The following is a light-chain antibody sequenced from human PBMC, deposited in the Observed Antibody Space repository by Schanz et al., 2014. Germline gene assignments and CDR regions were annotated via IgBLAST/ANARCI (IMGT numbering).Light chain of an antibody. CDR2: GVS. CDR3: QQRSNWPPIT. V-gene: IGKV3D-20*02. CDR1: QTVSSNF. J-gene: IGKJ5*01. Sequence: EIVLTQSPVTLSLSPGERATLSCRASQTVSSNFLAWYQQKPGQVPRLLIHGVSKRATGIPDRFSGSGSGTDFSLTISRLEPEDFAVYYCQQRSNWPPITFGQGTRLEIK.